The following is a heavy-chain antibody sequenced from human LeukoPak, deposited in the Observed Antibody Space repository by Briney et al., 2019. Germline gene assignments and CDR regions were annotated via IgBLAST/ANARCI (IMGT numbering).Heavy chain of an antibody. CDR1: GGSISSTHYY. V-gene: IGHV4-39*01. D-gene: IGHD1-26*01. Sequence: SETLSLTCTVSGGSISSTHYYWGWIRQPPGKGLEWIGSIYYSGSTYYKPSLKSRVTISVDTSKNQFSLKLSSVTAADTAVYYCARAQSGSYRSFDYWGQGTLVTVSS. CDR3: ARAQSGSYRSFDY. J-gene: IGHJ4*02. CDR2: IYYSGST.